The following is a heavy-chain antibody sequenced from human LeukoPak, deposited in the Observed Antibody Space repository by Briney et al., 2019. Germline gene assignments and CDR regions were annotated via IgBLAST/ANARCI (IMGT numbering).Heavy chain of an antibody. CDR2: IYYSGNT. CDR3: ARTRRDAYNFDY. V-gene: IGHV4-39*01. J-gene: IGHJ4*02. CDR1: LGSIRSTDYS. Sequence: PSETLFLTCTIPLGSIRSTDYSTGWIRQPPGKGLEWIVGIYYSGNTYYNASLKSLLTISVDTSKNQFSLRLSSVTAADTAVYHCARTRRDAYNFDYWGQGTLVTVSS. D-gene: IGHD5-24*01.